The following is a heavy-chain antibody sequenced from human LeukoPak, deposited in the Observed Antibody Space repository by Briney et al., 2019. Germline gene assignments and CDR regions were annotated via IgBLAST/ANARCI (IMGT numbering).Heavy chain of an antibody. CDR1: VDSIGSYY. CDR2: IYYSGST. CDR3: ARGRDSSGYYFGSHDY. V-gene: IGHV4-59*01. D-gene: IGHD3-22*01. J-gene: IGHJ4*02. Sequence: PSEILSLTCTVSVDSIGSYYWSWIRKPPWKGREWLGYIYYSGSTNYNPSLKSRVTISVDTSKNQFSLKLSSVTAADTAVYYCARGRDSSGYYFGSHDYWGQGTLVTVSS.